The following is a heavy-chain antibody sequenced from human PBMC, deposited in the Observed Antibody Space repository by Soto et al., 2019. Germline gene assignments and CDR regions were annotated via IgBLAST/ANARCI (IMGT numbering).Heavy chain of an antibody. J-gene: IGHJ3*02. CDR3: ARDNGTPKKKDAFDI. V-gene: IGHV1-69*13. CDR1: GGTFSSYA. Sequence: ASVKVSCKASGGTFSSYAISWVRQAPGQGLEWMGGIIPIFGTANYAQKFQGRVTITADESTSTAYMELSSLRSEDTAVYYCARDNGTPKKKDAFDIWGQGTMVTVSS. CDR2: IIPIFGTA.